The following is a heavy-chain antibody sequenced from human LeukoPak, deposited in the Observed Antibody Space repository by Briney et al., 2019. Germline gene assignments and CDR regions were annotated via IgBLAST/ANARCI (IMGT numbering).Heavy chain of an antibody. CDR2: ISGSGGST. J-gene: IGHJ4*02. CDR1: GFTFSSYA. V-gene: IGHV3-23*01. Sequence: TGGSLRLPCAASGFTFSSYAMSWVRQAPGKGLEWVSAISGSGGSTYYADSVKGQFTISRDNSKNTLYLQMNSLRAEDTAVYYCAKDGYSYGYTYYFDYWGQGTLVTVSS. D-gene: IGHD5-18*01. CDR3: AKDGYSYGYTYYFDY.